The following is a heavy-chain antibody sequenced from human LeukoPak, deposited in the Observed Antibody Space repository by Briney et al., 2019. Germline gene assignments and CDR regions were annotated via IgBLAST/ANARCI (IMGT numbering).Heavy chain of an antibody. J-gene: IGHJ5*02. Sequence: SETLSLTCAVYGGSFSGYYWSWIRQPPGKGLEWIGEINHSGSTNYNPSLKSRVTISVDTSKNQFSLKLSSVTAADTAVYYCASVTSYHNWFDPWGQGTLVTVSS. CDR2: INHSGST. V-gene: IGHV4-34*01. CDR3: ASVTSYHNWFDP. D-gene: IGHD4-17*01. CDR1: GGSFSGYY.